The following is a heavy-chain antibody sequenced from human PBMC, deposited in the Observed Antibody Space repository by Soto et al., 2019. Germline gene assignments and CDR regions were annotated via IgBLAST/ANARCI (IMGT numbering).Heavy chain of an antibody. CDR3: ARAPLQYYDILTGYYPINYYYYMDV. CDR1: GGSFSGYY. CDR2: INHSGST. V-gene: IGHV4-34*01. J-gene: IGHJ6*03. Sequence: ASETLSLTCAVYGGSFSGYYWSWIRQPPGKGLEWIGEINHSGSTNYNPSLKSRVTISVDTSKNQFSLKLSSVTAADTAVYYCARAPLQYYDILTGYYPINYYYYMDVWGKGTTVTVSS. D-gene: IGHD3-9*01.